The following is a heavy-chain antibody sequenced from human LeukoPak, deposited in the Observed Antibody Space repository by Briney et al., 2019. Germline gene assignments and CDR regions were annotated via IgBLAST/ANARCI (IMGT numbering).Heavy chain of an antibody. D-gene: IGHD5-18*01. Sequence: SETLSLTCTVSGGSISSYYWSWIRQPPGKGLEWIGYIYYSGSTTYKPSLKSRVTISVDTSKNQFSLRLSSVTAADTAVYYCARAKSQRGYTYGPHTYFDYWGQGTLVTVSS. CDR2: IYYSGST. CDR1: GGSISSYY. J-gene: IGHJ4*02. CDR3: ARAKSQRGYTYGPHTYFDY. V-gene: IGHV4-59*12.